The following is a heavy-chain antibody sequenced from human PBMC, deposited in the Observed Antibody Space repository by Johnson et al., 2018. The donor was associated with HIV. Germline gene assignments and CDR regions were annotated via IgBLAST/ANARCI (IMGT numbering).Heavy chain of an antibody. V-gene: IGHV3-13*01. CDR2: IGTAGDT. D-gene: IGHD2-15*01. J-gene: IGHJ3*02. Sequence: VQLVESGGGLVQPGGSLRLSCAASGFTFSSYDMHWVRQATGKGLEWVSAIGTAGDTYYPGSVKGRFTISRDNSKNTLYIQMNDLRVGDTAVFYCARRRQGSAAYSDPLDIWGLGTMVTVSS. CDR1: GFTFSSYD. CDR3: ARRRQGSAAYSDPLDI.